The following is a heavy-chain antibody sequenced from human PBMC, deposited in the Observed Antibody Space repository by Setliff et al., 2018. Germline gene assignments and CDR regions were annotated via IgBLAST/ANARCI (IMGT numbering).Heavy chain of an antibody. V-gene: IGHV4-34*01. CDR2: INHSGST. J-gene: IGHJ4*02. CDR3: ASQEPLYSSGWYYFDY. CDR1: GGSFSGYY. D-gene: IGHD6-19*01. Sequence: SETLSLTCAVYGGSFSGYYWSWIRQPPGKGLEWIGEINHSGSTNYNPSLKSRVTISADTSKNQFSLKLSSVTAADTAVYYCASQEPLYSSGWYYFDYWGQGTLVAVSS.